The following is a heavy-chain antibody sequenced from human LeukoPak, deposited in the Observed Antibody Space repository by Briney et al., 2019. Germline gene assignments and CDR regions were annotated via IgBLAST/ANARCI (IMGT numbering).Heavy chain of an antibody. J-gene: IGHJ4*02. D-gene: IGHD1-26*01. Sequence: SETLSLTCAVSGGSISSSNWWSWVRQPPGKGLEWIGEIYHSGSTNYNPSLKSRVTISVDTSKNQFSLKLSSVTAADTAVYYCARVTVGAIFDYWGQGTLVTVSS. CDR3: ARVTVGAIFDY. CDR2: IYHSGST. V-gene: IGHV4-4*02. CDR1: GGSISSSNW.